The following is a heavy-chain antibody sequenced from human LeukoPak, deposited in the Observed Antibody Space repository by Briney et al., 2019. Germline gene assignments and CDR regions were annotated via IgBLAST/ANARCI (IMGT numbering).Heavy chain of an antibody. Sequence: SETLSLTCTVSGGSISGYYWSWIRQPAGKGLEWIGRIYTSGNTNYNPSLKSRLTMSVDTSKNQFFLKLSSVTAADTAVYYCARQSDSSGYYYLGAFDFWGQGTMVTVSS. D-gene: IGHD3-22*01. CDR3: ARQSDSSGYYYLGAFDF. J-gene: IGHJ3*01. CDR1: GGSISGYY. V-gene: IGHV4-4*07. CDR2: IYTSGNT.